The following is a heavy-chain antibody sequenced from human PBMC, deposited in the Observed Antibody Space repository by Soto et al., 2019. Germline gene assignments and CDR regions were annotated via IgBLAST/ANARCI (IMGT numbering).Heavy chain of an antibody. CDR3: ARNLAYGGGSTFDY. J-gene: IGHJ4*02. D-gene: IGHD2-21*01. V-gene: IGHV3-72*01. CDR2: SRDKAHSYTT. CDR1: AFTFSDHF. Sequence: PGGSLRLSCEVSAFTFSDHFIDWVRQAPGKGLEWVGRSRDKAHSYTTEYAASVKGRFTISRDDSRNSLYLQMNSLKTEDTAVYYCARNLAYGGGSTFDYWGQGTLVTVSS.